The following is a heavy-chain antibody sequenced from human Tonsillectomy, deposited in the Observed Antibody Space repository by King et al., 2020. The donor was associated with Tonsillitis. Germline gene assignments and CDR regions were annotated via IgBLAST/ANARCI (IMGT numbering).Heavy chain of an antibody. Sequence: QLQESGPGLVKPSETLSLTCSVSGGSISTSGSYWGWVRQSPGKGLEWIGTIYYSGSTYYNPSLKSRLTRSVDTSKNQFSLNLSSVTAADTAVYYCVRAQRFYDLMTGYPTFYFDFWGQGTLVTVSS. CDR3: VRAQRFYDLMTGYPTFYFDF. CDR2: IYYSGST. CDR1: GGSISTSGSY. D-gene: IGHD3-9*01. V-gene: IGHV4-39*01. J-gene: IGHJ4*02.